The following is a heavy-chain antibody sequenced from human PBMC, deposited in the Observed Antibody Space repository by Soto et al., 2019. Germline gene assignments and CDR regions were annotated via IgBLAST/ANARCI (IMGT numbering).Heavy chain of an antibody. CDR2: IWSDGSNK. V-gene: IGHV3-33*01. CDR1: GFTFSTHA. Sequence: GGSLRLSCAAAGFTFSTHAMHWVRQAPGKGLEWVAFIWSDGSNKYYADSVKGRATISRDNSKRTVDLQMNSLRAEDTAVYYCARDPQGSGWAFDYWGQGTLVTVSS. D-gene: IGHD6-19*01. J-gene: IGHJ4*02. CDR3: ARDPQGSGWAFDY.